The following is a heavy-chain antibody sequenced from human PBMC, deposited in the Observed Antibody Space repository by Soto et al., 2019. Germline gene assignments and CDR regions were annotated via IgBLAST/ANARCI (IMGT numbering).Heavy chain of an antibody. V-gene: IGHV4-34*01. J-gene: IGHJ4*02. CDR3: ARGVSSCSGGSCYLGPLDY. CDR1: GGSFSGYY. CDR2: INHSGST. D-gene: IGHD2-15*01. Sequence: QVQLQQWGAGLLKPSETLSLTCAVYGGSFSGYYWSWIRQPPGKGLEWIGEINHSGSTNHNPSLKSRVTISVDTSKNQFSLKLSSVTAADTAVYYCARGVSSCSGGSCYLGPLDYWGQGTLVTVSS.